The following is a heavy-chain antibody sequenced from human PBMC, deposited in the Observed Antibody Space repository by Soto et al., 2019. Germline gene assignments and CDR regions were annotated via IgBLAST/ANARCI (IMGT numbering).Heavy chain of an antibody. CDR3: AKKSIGDSDSYGMDV. V-gene: IGHV3-30*18. Sequence: GGSLRLSCAASGFTFSSFGMHWVRQAPGKGLEWVAVISDDATNKYYADSVKGRFTISRDNSKNTLYLQMNSLRAEDTAVYYCAKKSIGDSDSYGMDVWGQGTTVTVSS. D-gene: IGHD3-10*01. CDR1: GFTFSSFG. J-gene: IGHJ6*02. CDR2: ISDDATNK.